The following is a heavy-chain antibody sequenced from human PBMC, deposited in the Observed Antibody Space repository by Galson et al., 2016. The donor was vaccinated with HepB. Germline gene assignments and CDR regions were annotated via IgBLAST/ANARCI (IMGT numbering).Heavy chain of an antibody. Sequence: SVKVSCKASGYSFTKYAMHWVRRAPGQGYEWMGWINEANRDTKYSPKFEGRVTMTSDTFASTAYLELSSLTSEDTAIYYCARALEAVAGTNFYYFGMDVWGQGTTVIVSS. CDR1: GYSFTKYA. D-gene: IGHD6-13*01. CDR3: ARALEAVAGTNFYYFGMDV. V-gene: IGHV1-3*01. CDR2: INEANRDT. J-gene: IGHJ6*02.